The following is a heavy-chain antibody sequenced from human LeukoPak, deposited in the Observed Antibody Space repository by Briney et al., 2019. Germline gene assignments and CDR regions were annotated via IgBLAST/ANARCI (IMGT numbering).Heavy chain of an antibody. J-gene: IGHJ3*02. CDR2: IIPILGIA. Sequence: SVKVSCKASGGTFSSYAISWVRQAPGQGLEWMGRIIPILGIANYAQKFQGRVTITADKSTSTAYMELSSLRSEDTAVYYCARERQPCGYSYGRAFDIWGQGTMVTVSS. V-gene: IGHV1-69*04. CDR1: GGTFSSYA. D-gene: IGHD5-18*01. CDR3: ARERQPCGYSYGRAFDI.